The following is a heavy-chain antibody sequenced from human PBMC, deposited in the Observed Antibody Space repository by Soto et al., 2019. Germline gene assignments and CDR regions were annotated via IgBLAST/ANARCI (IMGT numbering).Heavy chain of an antibody. CDR2: INAGNGNT. Sequence: ASVKVSCKVSGYTFTSYTMHWVRQAPGQRLEWMGWINAGNGNTRYSQEFQGRVTITRDTSATPAYMELSSLRSEDTAVYYCARSMWHLGCSPSGDILPCTYYYFGMDVWGQGTTVTVSS. J-gene: IGHJ6*02. CDR3: ARSMWHLGCSPSGDILPCTYYYFGMDV. CDR1: GYTFTSYT. D-gene: IGHD3-9*01. V-gene: IGHV1-3*01.